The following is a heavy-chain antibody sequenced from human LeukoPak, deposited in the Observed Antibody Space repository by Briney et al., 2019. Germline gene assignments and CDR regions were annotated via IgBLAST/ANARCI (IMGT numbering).Heavy chain of an antibody. J-gene: IGHJ4*02. CDR2: ISGSGGST. D-gene: IGHD6-19*01. V-gene: IGHV3-23*01. CDR1: GFTFSSYA. CDR3: AKVGGIKSYSSGWYYY. Sequence: GGSLRLSCTASGFTFSSYAMSWVRQAPGKGLEWVSAISGSGGSTYYADSVKGRFTISRDNSKNTLYLQMNSLRAEDTAVYYCAKVGGIKSYSSGWYYYCGQGTLVTVSA.